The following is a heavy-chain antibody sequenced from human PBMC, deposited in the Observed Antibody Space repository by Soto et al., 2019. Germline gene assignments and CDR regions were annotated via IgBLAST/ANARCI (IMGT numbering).Heavy chain of an antibody. J-gene: IGHJ6*02. CDR2: IIPIFGTA. CDR3: ARGIVVVTGIDYGMDV. Sequence: SVKVSCKASGGTFSSYAISWVRQAPGQGLEWMGGIIPIFGTANYAQKFQGRVTMTRDTSTRTVYMELSSLRSEDAAVYYCARGIVVVTGIDYGMDVWGRGTTVTVSS. CDR1: GGTFSSYA. V-gene: IGHV1-69*05. D-gene: IGHD2-21*02.